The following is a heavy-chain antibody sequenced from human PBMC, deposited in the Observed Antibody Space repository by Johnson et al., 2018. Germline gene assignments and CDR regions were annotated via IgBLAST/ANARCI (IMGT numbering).Heavy chain of an antibody. D-gene: IGHD3-22*01. CDR3: AREVYYYDRSAYAFLVRYMDV. J-gene: IGHJ6*03. CDR2: IKNDGSEK. Sequence: EVQLVESGGGLVQPGGSXRLSCITSGFTFSTYWMTWVRQAPGTGLEWVANIKNDGSEKYYVESVEGRFTISRDNAKNSLYRQINSLRADDTALYFCAREVYYYDRSAYAFLVRYMDVWGTGTTVTVSS. V-gene: IGHV3-7*01. CDR1: GFTFSTYW.